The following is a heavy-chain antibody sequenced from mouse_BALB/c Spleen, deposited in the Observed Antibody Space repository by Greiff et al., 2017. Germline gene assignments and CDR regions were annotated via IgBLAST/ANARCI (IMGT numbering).Heavy chain of an antibody. D-gene: IGHD2-4*01. V-gene: IGHV1S135*01. CDR1: GYSFTSYY. Sequence: VQLQQSGPELMKPGASVKISCKASGYSFTSYYMHWVKQSHGKSLEWIGYIDPFNGGTSYNQKFKGKATLTVDKSSSTAYMHLSSLTSEDSAVYYCARYPPSTMITTGFAYWGQGTLVTVSA. J-gene: IGHJ3*01. CDR2: IDPFNGGT. CDR3: ARYPPSTMITTGFAY.